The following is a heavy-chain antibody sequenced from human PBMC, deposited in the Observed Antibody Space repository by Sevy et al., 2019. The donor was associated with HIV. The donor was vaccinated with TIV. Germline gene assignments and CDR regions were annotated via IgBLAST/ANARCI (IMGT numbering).Heavy chain of an antibody. CDR3: ARVGLIGGRPLRVGYYFDY. CDR1: GGSFSGYY. D-gene: IGHD2-15*01. V-gene: IGHV4-34*01. J-gene: IGHJ4*02. CDR2: INHSGST. Sequence: SETLSLTCAVYGGSFSGYYWSWIRQPPGKGLEWIGEINHSGSTNYNPSLKSRVTISVDTSKNQFSLKLSSVTAADTAVYYCARVGLIGGRPLRVGYYFDYWGQGTLVTVSS.